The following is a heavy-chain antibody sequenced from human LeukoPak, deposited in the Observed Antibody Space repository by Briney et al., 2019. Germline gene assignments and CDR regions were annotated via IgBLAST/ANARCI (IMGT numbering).Heavy chain of an antibody. Sequence: GASVKVSCKASGYTFTSYGISWVRQAPGQGLEWMGGIIPIFGTANYAQKFQGRVTMTRDMSTSTVYMELSSLRSEDTAVYYCARAGSWAVAGSFDYWGQGTLVTVSS. CDR1: GYTFTSYG. CDR2: IIPIFGTA. V-gene: IGHV1-69*05. D-gene: IGHD6-19*01. J-gene: IGHJ4*02. CDR3: ARAGSWAVAGSFDY.